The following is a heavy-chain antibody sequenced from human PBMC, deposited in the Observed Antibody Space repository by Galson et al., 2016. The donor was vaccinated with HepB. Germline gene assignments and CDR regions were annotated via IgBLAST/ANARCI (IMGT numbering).Heavy chain of an antibody. CDR2: IRGSGTST. D-gene: IGHD2-2*01. CDR1: GFTFSSYA. J-gene: IGHJ6*02. Sequence: SLRLSCAASGFTFSSYAMSWVRQAPGKGLEWVSGIRGSGTSTYYADSVKGRFTISRDNSKNTLYLQMNSLRAEDTAVYYCAKDTARYCSSTSCSYGMDVWGQGTTVTVSS. V-gene: IGHV3-23*01. CDR3: AKDTARYCSSTSCSYGMDV.